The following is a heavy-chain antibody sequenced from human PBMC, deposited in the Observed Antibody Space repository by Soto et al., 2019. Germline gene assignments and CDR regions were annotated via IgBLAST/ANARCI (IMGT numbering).Heavy chain of an antibody. D-gene: IGHD3-10*01. CDR1: GGSFSGYY. CDR2: INHSGST. J-gene: IGHJ4*02. V-gene: IGHV4-34*01. Sequence: PSETLSLTCAVYGGSFSGYYWRWIRHPPGKGLEWIGEINHSGSTNYNPSLKSRVTISVDTSKNQFSLKLSSVTAADTAVYYCARGQLLWFGEPRFDYWGQGTLVT. CDR3: ARGQLLWFGEPRFDY.